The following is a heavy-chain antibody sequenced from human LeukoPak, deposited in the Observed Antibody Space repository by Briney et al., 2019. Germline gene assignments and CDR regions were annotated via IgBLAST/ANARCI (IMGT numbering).Heavy chain of an antibody. V-gene: IGHV4-38-2*02. CDR2: LSHSGNT. D-gene: IGHD3-22*01. CDR1: GSSISSDYY. Sequence: SETLSLTCTVSGSSISSDYYWGWFRQPPGKGLEWIGSLSHSGNTYYNPSLKSRFIMSRDTSKNQFSLKLTSVTAADTAVYYCARDRYYYDSSSYYSAFETWGQGTMVTVSS. CDR3: ARDRYYYDSSSYYSAFET. J-gene: IGHJ3*02.